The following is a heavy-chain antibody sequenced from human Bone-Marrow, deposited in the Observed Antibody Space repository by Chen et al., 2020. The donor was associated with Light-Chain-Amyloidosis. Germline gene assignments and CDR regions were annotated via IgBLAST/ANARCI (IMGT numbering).Heavy chain of an antibody. CDR2: IYSGNST. J-gene: IGHJ2*01. CDR1: GFTVSSNY. CDR3: ARGKQWLVHNWYFDL. Sequence: EVQLVESGGGLIQPGGSLRLSCAASGFTVSSNYMSWVRQAPGKGLEWVSIIYSGNSTYYADSVKGRVTISRDNSKNTLYLKMNSLRAVDTAVYYCARGKQWLVHNWYFDLWGRGTLVTVSS. V-gene: IGHV3-53*01. D-gene: IGHD6-19*01.